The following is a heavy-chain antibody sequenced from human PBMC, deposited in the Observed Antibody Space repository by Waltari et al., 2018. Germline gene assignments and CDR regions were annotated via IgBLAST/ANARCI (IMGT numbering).Heavy chain of an antibody. CDR3: ARDGGYYDSSGYSYNYYYYGMDV. Sequence: EVQLVESGGGLVKPGGSLRLSCAASGFTFSSYSMNWVRQAPGKGLEWVSSISSSSSYIYYADSVKGRFTISRDNAKNSLYLQMNSLRAEDTAVYYCARDGGYYDSSGYSYNYYYYGMDVWGQGTTVTVSS. J-gene: IGHJ6*02. CDR1: GFTFSSYS. CDR2: ISSSSSYI. V-gene: IGHV3-21*01. D-gene: IGHD3-22*01.